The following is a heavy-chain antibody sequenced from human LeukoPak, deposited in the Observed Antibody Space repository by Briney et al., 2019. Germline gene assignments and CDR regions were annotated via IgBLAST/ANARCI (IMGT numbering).Heavy chain of an antibody. V-gene: IGHV3-49*04. J-gene: IGHJ4*02. CDR3: TRHPHDYDGLPHDY. D-gene: IGHD4-23*01. Sequence: GGSLRLSCTGSGFTFGDYGMNWVRQAPGKGLEWVAFIRSKGHGGTTEYAASVKGRITISRDDSKSIAYLQMNSLKTEDTAVYYCTRHPHDYDGLPHDYWGQGTRVTVSS. CDR2: IRSKGHGGTT. CDR1: GFTFGDYG.